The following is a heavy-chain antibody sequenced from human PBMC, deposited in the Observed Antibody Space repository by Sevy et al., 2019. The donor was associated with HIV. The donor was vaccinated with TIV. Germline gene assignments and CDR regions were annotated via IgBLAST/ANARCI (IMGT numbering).Heavy chain of an antibody. CDR1: GFTFSAYS. J-gene: IGHJ5*01. D-gene: IGHD2-21*01. CDR3: ARAGGDCYSKNECWFVF. Sequence: GGSLRLSCAASGFTFSAYSMNWVRQAPGKGLEWVSYISSSSGTIYYADSVKGQFTISGDNAKSSLYLQMNGLRAEDTAVYYCARAGGDCYSKNECWFVFWGQGTLVTVSS. CDR2: ISSSSGTI. V-gene: IGHV3-48*01.